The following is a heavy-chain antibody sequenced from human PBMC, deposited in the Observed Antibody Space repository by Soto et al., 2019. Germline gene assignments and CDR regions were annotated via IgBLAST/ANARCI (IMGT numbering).Heavy chain of an antibody. J-gene: IGHJ5*02. D-gene: IGHD1-26*01. V-gene: IGHV3-9*01. Sequence: EVQLVESGGGLVQPGRSLRLSCAASGFSFDDYAMRWVRQAPGKGLAWVSGISWNSGSIGYADSVKGRFTISRDNAKNSLYLQMNSLRAEDTALYYCAKGQKGDHTTPNWFDPWGQGTLVTVSS. CDR2: ISWNSGSI. CDR1: GFSFDDYA. CDR3: AKGQKGDHTTPNWFDP.